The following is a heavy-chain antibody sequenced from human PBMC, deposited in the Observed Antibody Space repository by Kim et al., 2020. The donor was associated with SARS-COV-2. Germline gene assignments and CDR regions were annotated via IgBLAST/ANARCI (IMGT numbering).Heavy chain of an antibody. CDR2: IGWNSISI. J-gene: IGHJ4*02. D-gene: IGHD7-27*01. V-gene: IGHV3-9*01. CDR3: SAQPTGDLGAFDY. CDR1: GFTFDDYA. Sequence: GGSLRLSCAVSGFTFDDYAMHWVRQAPGKGLEWVAGIGWNSISIGYADSVKGRFTISRDNAKNFLYLQMNSLRAEDTAMYYCSAQPTGDLGAFDYWGQGTLVTVSS.